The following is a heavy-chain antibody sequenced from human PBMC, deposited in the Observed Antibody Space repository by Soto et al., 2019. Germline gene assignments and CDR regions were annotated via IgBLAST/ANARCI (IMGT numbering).Heavy chain of an antibody. D-gene: IGHD4-17*01. CDR2: ISGSGGST. CDR3: AKDWTTVNYYYYYMDV. V-gene: IGHV3-23*01. Sequence: GGSLRLSCAASGFTFSSYAMSWVRQAPGKGLEWVSAISGSGGSTYYADSVKGRFTISRDNSKNTLYLQMNSLRAEDTAVYYCAKDWTTVNYYYYYMDVWGKGTTVTVSS. J-gene: IGHJ6*03. CDR1: GFTFSSYA.